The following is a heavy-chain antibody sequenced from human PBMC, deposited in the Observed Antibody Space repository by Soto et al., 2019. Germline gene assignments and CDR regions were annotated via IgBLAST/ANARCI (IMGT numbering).Heavy chain of an antibody. D-gene: IGHD6-13*01. J-gene: IGHJ5*01. CDR1: GGSIINYY. CDR2: IYSSGST. CDR3: ARQTTYSSSWFDY. V-gene: IGHV4-4*07. Sequence: SETLSLTCTVSGGSIINYYWTWIRQPAGKGLEWVGRIYSSGSTSYNPSLKSRLTMSVDTSKNQFSLKLTSVTAADTALYYCARQTTYSSSWFDYRGHRTLVTVSS.